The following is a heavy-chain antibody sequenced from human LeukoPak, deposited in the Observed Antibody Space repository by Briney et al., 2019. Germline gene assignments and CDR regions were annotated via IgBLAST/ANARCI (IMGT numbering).Heavy chain of an antibody. J-gene: IGHJ4*02. V-gene: IGHV1-24*01. CDR2: FDPEDGET. Sequence: GASVKVSFKCSGYTLTELSMHWVRQAPGKGLEWMGGFDPEDGETIYSQKFQGRVTMPEDTSTHTAYMELSSMRSEHTAVYYCATVRYSSSWYLNYWGQGTLVTVSS. CDR3: ATVRYSSSWYLNY. CDR1: GYTLTELS. D-gene: IGHD6-13*01.